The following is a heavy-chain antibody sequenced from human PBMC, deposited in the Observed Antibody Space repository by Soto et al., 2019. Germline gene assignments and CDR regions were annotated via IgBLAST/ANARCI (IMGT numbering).Heavy chain of an antibody. Sequence: ASVKVSCKASGYTFTSYYMHWVRQAPGQGLEWMGIINTSGGSTSYAQKFQGRVTMTRDTSTSTVYMELSSLRSEDTAVYYCARVYCSGGSCYSVDYWGQGTLVTVS. CDR2: INTSGGST. D-gene: IGHD2-15*01. CDR3: ARVYCSGGSCYSVDY. J-gene: IGHJ4*02. V-gene: IGHV1-46*03. CDR1: GYTFTSYY.